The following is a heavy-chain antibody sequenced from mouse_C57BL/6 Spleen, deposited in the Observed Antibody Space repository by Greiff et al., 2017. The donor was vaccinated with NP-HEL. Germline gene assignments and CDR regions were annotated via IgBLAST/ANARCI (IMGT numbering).Heavy chain of an antibody. J-gene: IGHJ1*03. CDR2: IHPNSGST. V-gene: IGHV1-64*01. CDR1: GYTFTSYW. Sequence: QVQLQQPGAELVKPGASVKLSCKASGYTFTSYWMHWVKQRPGQGLEWIGMIHPNSGSTNYNEKFKSKATLTVDKSTSTTYMQLSSMTSEDSAVYYCARGYSNYPRYFDVWGTGTTVTVSS. D-gene: IGHD2-5*01. CDR3: ARGYSNYPRYFDV.